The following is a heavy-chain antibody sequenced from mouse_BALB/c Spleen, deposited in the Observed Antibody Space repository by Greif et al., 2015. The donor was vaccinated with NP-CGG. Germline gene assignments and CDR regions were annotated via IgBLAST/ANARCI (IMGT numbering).Heavy chain of an antibody. D-gene: IGHD2-12*01. Sequence: EVKLVESGAELVKPGASVKLSCTPSGFNIKDTYMHWVKQRPEQGLEWIGRIDPANANPKYDPKFQGKATITPDASSNTAYLQLSSLTSEDTAVYYCANDYYKCLWFAYWGQGTLVTVSA. J-gene: IGHJ3*01. CDR2: IDPANANP. V-gene: IGHV14-3*02. CDR1: GFNIKDTY. CDR3: ANDYYKCLWFAY.